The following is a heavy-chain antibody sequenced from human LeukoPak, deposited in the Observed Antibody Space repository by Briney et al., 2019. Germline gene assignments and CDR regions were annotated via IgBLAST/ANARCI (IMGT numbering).Heavy chain of an antibody. D-gene: IGHD6-13*01. CDR1: GDSISSYY. CDR3: ARDHSSSWHTDYYFGY. CDR2: IYYSGST. V-gene: IGHV4-59*01. J-gene: IGHJ4*02. Sequence: SETLSLTCTGSGDSISSYYWSWIRQPPGKGLEWIAYIYYSGSTNYNPSLKSRVTVSVDTSKNQFSLRLRSGTAADTAVYYCARDHSSSWHTDYYFGYWGQRTLVTLSS.